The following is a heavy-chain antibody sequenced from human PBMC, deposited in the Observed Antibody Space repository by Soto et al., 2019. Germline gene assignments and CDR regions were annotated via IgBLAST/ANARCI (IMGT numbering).Heavy chain of an antibody. D-gene: IGHD3-10*01. Sequence: GGSLRLSCAASGFPFSSYGMSWVRQAPGKGLEWVSGIGESGANSYYADSVKGRFTISRDNSKNTLYLKMNSLRAEDTAVYYSAKAYYYCSGGGNLPGHAFDIWGQGTMVTVSS. CDR2: IGESGANS. J-gene: IGHJ3*02. CDR1: GFPFSSYG. CDR3: AKAYYYCSGGGNLPGHAFDI. V-gene: IGHV3-23*01.